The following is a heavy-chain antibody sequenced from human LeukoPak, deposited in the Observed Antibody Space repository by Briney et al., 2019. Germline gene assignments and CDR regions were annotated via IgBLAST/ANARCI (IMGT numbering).Heavy chain of an antibody. J-gene: IGHJ4*02. V-gene: IGHV4-39*07. CDR2: IYYSGST. CDR3: ASDPLRYQLLQTDLSDDY. Sequence: SETLSLTCTVSGGSISSSSYYWGWIRQPPGKGLEWIGSIYYSGSTYYNPSLKSRVTISVDTSKNQFSLKLSSVTAADTAVYYCASDPLRYQLLQTDLSDDYWGQGTLATVSS. CDR1: GGSISSSSYY. D-gene: IGHD2-2*01.